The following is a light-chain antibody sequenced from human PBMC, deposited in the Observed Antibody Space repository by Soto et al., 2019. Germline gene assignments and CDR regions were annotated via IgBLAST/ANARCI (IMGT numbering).Light chain of an antibody. CDR1: ESINSW. CDR2: KAS. Sequence: DIQMTQSPSTLSASVGDRITITCRASESINSWLAWYQQKPGKVPKLLIFKASNLQSGVPSRFSGSESGTEFTLTISSLQPDDFATYYCQQYNDFPWTFGQGTKVEI. V-gene: IGKV1-5*03. CDR3: QQYNDFPWT. J-gene: IGKJ1*01.